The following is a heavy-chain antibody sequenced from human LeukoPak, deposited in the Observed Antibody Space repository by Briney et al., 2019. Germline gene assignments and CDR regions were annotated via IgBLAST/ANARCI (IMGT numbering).Heavy chain of an antibody. CDR3: AKGPSGGWAYYFDY. Sequence: GGSLRLSCAASGFTFSSYAMSWVRQAPGEGLEWVSAISGSGGSTYYADSAKGRFTISRDNSKNTLYLQMNSLRAEDTAVYYCAKGPSGGWAYYFDYWGQGTLVTVSS. D-gene: IGHD6-19*01. J-gene: IGHJ4*02. CDR2: ISGSGGST. CDR1: GFTFSSYA. V-gene: IGHV3-23*01.